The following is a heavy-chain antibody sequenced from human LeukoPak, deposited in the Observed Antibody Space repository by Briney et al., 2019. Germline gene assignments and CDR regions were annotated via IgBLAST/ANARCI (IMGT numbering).Heavy chain of an antibody. J-gene: IGHJ3*02. D-gene: IGHD3-16*01. CDR1: GFTFSSYA. Sequence: GGSLRLSCAASGFTFSSYAMNWVRQAPGKGLEWVSSISRSSDYIYYADSVKGRFTISRDNARNSLYLQMNSLRAEDTAVYYCARIILGAAAPIRNAFDIWGQGTMVTVSS. CDR2: ISRSSDYI. CDR3: ARIILGAAAPIRNAFDI. V-gene: IGHV3-21*06.